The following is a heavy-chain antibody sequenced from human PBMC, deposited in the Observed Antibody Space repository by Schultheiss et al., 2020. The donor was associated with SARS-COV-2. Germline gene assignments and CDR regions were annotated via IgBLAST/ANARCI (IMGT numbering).Heavy chain of an antibody. J-gene: IGHJ3*02. CDR3: ATTRRYYYDSSGPDAFDI. V-gene: IGHV1-8*02. CDR1: GYTFTSYG. Sequence: GESLKISCKASGYTFTSYGISWVRQAPGQGLEWMGWMNPNSGNTGYAQKFQGRVTMTRDTSISTAYMELSRLRSDDTAVYYCATTRRYYYDSSGPDAFDIWGQGTTVTVSS. D-gene: IGHD3-22*01. CDR2: MNPNSGNT.